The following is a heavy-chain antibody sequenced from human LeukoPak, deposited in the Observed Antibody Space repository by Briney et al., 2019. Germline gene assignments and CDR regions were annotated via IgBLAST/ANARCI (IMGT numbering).Heavy chain of an antibody. CDR2: IYPNSGGT. V-gene: IGHV1-2*02. Sequence: ASVKVSCKTSGYTFTGYYMHWVRQAPGQGLEWMGWIYPNSGGTDYAQKFQGRVTMTRDTSISTAYMELSRLRSDDTAVYYCARDSAPGDTYGLLGIDSWGQGTLVTVSS. J-gene: IGHJ4*02. CDR1: GYTFTGYY. CDR3: ARDSAPGDTYGLLGIDS. D-gene: IGHD5-18*01.